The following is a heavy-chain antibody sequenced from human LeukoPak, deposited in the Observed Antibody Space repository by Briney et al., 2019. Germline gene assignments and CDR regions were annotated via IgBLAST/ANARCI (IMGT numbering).Heavy chain of an antibody. Sequence: PSETLSLTCTVSGGSISSSNYYWGWSRQPPGKGLEWIGSIYYSGSTYYHPSLKSRVTISVDTSKNQFSLNLSSVTAADTAVYYCARLYYDSSGYYQSCYFDYWGQGTLVSVSS. D-gene: IGHD3-22*01. CDR2: IYYSGST. CDR1: GGSISSSNYY. J-gene: IGHJ4*02. CDR3: ARLYYDSSGYYQSCYFDY. V-gene: IGHV4-39*01.